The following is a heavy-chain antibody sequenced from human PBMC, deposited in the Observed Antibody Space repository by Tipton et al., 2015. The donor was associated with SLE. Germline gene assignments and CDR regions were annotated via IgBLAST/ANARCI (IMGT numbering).Heavy chain of an antibody. J-gene: IGHJ4*02. D-gene: IGHD3-10*01. CDR1: GFIFDDNT. Sequence: GSLRLSCAASGFIFDDNTMHWVRRAPGKGLEWGSLISWDGGSTYYADSVKGRFTISRDNSKNSLYLQMNSLRTEDTALYYCAKDPDYYGSGSYPDYWGQGTPVTVSS. CDR2: ISWDGGST. CDR3: AKDPDYYGSGSYPDY. V-gene: IGHV3-43*01.